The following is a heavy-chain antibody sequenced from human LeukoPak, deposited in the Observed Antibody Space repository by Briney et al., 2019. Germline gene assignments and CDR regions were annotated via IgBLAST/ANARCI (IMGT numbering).Heavy chain of an antibody. V-gene: IGHV3-66*01. D-gene: IGHD5-18*01. CDR1: GFTFSSYA. Sequence: PGGSLRLSCAASGFTFSSYAMSWVRQAPGKGLEWVSSIYSGGSTYYADSVKGRFTISRDNSKNTLYLQMNSLRAEDTAVYYCAGDLPRYSYGYYFDYWGQGTLVTVSS. CDR3: AGDLPRYSYGYYFDY. J-gene: IGHJ4*02. CDR2: IYSGGST.